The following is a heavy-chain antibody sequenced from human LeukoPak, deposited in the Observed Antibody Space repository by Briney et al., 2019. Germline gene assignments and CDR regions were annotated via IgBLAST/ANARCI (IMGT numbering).Heavy chain of an antibody. Sequence: ASVKVSCKASGYTFTSYYMHWVRQAPGQGLEWMGIINPSGGSTSYAQKFQGRVTMTRDTSMSTVYMELSSLRSEDTAVYYCARNWVGYCSSTSCPNYYYYGMDVWGQGTTVTVSS. D-gene: IGHD2-2*01. CDR3: ARNWVGYCSSTSCPNYYYYGMDV. V-gene: IGHV1-46*01. CDR2: INPSGGST. J-gene: IGHJ6*02. CDR1: GYTFTSYY.